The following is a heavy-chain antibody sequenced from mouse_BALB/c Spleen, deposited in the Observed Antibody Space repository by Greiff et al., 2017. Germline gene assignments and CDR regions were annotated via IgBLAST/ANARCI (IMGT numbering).Heavy chain of an antibody. Sequence: EVQLQESGPGLVKPSQSLSLTCTVTGYSITSDYAWNWIRQFPGNKLEWMGYISYSGSTSYNPSLKSRISITRDTSKNQFFLQLNSVTTEDTATYYCARSGGYYGSVYAMDYWGQGTSVTVSS. CDR3: ARSGGYYGSVYAMDY. J-gene: IGHJ4*01. CDR2: ISYSGST. CDR1: GYSITSDYA. D-gene: IGHD1-1*01. V-gene: IGHV3-2*02.